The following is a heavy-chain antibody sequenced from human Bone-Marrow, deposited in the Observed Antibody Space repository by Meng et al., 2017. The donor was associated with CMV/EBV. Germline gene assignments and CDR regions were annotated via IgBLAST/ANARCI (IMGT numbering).Heavy chain of an antibody. CDR2: IKQDGSEK. V-gene: IGHV3-7*01. CDR1: GFTFSSYW. CDR3: ARDRTRPYSSSAGGYYYGMDV. Sequence: GESLKISCAASGFTFSSYWMSWVRQAPGKGLEWVANIKQDGSEKYYVDSVKGRFTISRDNAKNSLYLQMNSLRAEDTAVYYCARDRTRPYSSSAGGYYYGMDVWGQGPTVTFYS. J-gene: IGHJ6*01. D-gene: IGHD6-6*01.